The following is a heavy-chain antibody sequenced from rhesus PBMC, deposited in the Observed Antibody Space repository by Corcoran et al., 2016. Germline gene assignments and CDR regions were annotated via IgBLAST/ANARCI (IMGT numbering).Heavy chain of an antibody. CDR1: GFTFSSYE. CDR2: ISESGGTI. V-gene: IGHV3-100*02. Sequence: EVQLVESGGGLVKPGGSLRLSCVASGFTFSSYEMHWVRQAPGKGLDWVSVISESGGTIYYADSVKCRFNISRDNAKNSLFLQMNSLRAEDTAVYYCTRDAWQLERFDYWGQGVLVTVSS. D-gene: IGHD6-25*01. J-gene: IGHJ4*01. CDR3: TRDAWQLERFDY.